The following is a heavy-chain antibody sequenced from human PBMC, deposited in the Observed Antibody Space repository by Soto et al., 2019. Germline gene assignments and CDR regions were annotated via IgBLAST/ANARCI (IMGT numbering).Heavy chain of an antibody. CDR3: ARLPSRHLVDY. D-gene: IGHD3-3*02. CDR2: MFYGVST. J-gene: IGHJ4*02. CDR1: GSSISSSGYY. V-gene: IGHV4-39*01. Sequence: PSETLSLTCTVSGSSISSSGYYWGWIRQPPGKGLEWIGSMFYGVSTYYNPSLKSRVTVSVDTSKNQFSLNLRSVTAADTAVYYCARLPSRHLVDYWGQGTLVTSPQ.